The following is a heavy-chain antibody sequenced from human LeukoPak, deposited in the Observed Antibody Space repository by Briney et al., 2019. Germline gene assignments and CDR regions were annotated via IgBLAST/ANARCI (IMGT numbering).Heavy chain of an antibody. V-gene: IGHV1-46*01. D-gene: IGHD5-24*01. CDR3: ARDQGRWLQSTIDY. CDR1: GYTFTNYY. CDR2: INPSGGST. J-gene: IGHJ4*02. Sequence: ASVKVSCKASGYTFTNYYIHWVRQAPGQGLECMGIINPSGGSTSYAQKFQGRVTMTRNMSTSTVYMELSSLRSEDTAVYYCARDQGRWLQSTIDYWGQGTLVTVSS.